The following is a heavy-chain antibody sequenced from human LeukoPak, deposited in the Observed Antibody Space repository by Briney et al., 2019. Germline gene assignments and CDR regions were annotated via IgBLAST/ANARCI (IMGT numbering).Heavy chain of an antibody. CDR3: ARGPAYGDRTDYLDY. CDR1: GFTFSSYS. J-gene: IGHJ4*02. CDR2: IKQGGGER. V-gene: IGHV3-7*03. Sequence: GGSLRLSCAASGFTFSSYSMNWVRQAPGKGLEWVANIKQGGGERNYVDSVKGRFTISRDDAKNSLYLQMNSLRAEDTAIYYCARGPAYGDRTDYLDYWGQGTLVTVSS. D-gene: IGHD4-17*01.